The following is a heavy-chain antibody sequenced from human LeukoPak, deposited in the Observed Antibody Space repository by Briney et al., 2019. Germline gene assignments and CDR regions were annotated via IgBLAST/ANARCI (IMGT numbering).Heavy chain of an antibody. Sequence: GGSLRLSCTASGFTFGDYAMSWFRQAPGKGLEWVSVIYSGGSTYYADSVKGRFTISRDNSKNTLYLQMNSLRAEDTAVYYCATHYGSGSYWPPDFDYWGQGTLVTVSS. J-gene: IGHJ4*02. D-gene: IGHD3-10*01. CDR1: GFTFGDYA. V-gene: IGHV3-53*01. CDR3: ATHYGSGSYWPPDFDY. CDR2: IYSGGST.